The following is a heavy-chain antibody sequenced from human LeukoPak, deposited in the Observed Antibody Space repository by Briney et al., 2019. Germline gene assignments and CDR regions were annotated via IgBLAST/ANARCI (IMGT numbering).Heavy chain of an antibody. V-gene: IGHV3-23*01. CDR1: GFTLSNYV. D-gene: IGHD6-19*01. CDR2: ISGSGGST. J-gene: IGHJ4*02. CDR3: AKSQSGWYSFDY. Sequence: PGGSLRLSCAASGFTLSNYVVNWVRQAPGKGLEWVSAISGSGGSTKYADSVKGRFIISGDNSKNTLYLQMNSLRAEDTAVYYCAKSQSGWYSFDYWGQGTLVTVSS.